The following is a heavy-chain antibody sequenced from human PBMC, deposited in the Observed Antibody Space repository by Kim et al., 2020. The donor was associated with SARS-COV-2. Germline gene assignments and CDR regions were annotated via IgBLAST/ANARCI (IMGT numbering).Heavy chain of an antibody. Sequence: NYNPALKSRVTISVDTSKNQFSLKLSSVTAADTAVYYCARLGYSSSSAGYWGQGTLVTVSS. V-gene: IGHV4-34*01. J-gene: IGHJ4*02. D-gene: IGHD6-6*01. CDR3: ARLGYSSSSAGY.